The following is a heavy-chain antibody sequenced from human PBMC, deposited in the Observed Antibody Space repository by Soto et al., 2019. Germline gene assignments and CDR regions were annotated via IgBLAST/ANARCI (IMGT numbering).Heavy chain of an antibody. D-gene: IGHD2-2*01. V-gene: IGHV3-23*01. Sequence: LRLSCAASGFTFSTYAMSWVRQAPGKGLEWVSTTSGSGGSTYYTESVKGRFTISRDNSQNTLYLQMNSLRVEDTAVYYCAKGDTQGYCTSTSCFYYYGLDVWGQGTTVTVSS. CDR1: GFTFSTYA. CDR2: TSGSGGST. J-gene: IGHJ6*02. CDR3: AKGDTQGYCTSTSCFYYYGLDV.